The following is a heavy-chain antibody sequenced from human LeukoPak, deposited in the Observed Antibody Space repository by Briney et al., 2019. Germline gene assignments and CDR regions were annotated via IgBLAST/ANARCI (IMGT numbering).Heavy chain of an antibody. D-gene: IGHD3-22*01. V-gene: IGHV4-34*01. CDR2: INHSGST. Sequence: SSETLSLTCAVYGGSFSGYYWSWIRQPPGKGLEWIGEINHSGSTNYNPSLKSRVTISVDTSKNQFSLKLSSVTAADTAVYYCARLTTYYYDSSGYYYFYYFDYWGQGTLVTVSS. CDR1: GGSFSGYY. J-gene: IGHJ4*02. CDR3: ARLTTYYYDSSGYYYFYYFDY.